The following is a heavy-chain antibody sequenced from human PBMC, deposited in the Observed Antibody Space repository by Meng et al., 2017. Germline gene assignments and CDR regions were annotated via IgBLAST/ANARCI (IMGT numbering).Heavy chain of an antibody. CDR3: ASWIYSCGWQ. J-gene: IGHJ4*02. Sequence: GQLQQWGAGRLNPSETLSLPCAFYGGSFSGYYWSWIRQPPGKGLEWIGEIYHGGNTNYNPSLKSRVTISIDKSKNQFSLKLSSVTAADTAVYYCASWIYSCGWQWGQGTLVTVSS. CDR1: GGSFSGYY. D-gene: IGHD6-19*01. CDR2: IYHGGNT. V-gene: IGHV4-34*01.